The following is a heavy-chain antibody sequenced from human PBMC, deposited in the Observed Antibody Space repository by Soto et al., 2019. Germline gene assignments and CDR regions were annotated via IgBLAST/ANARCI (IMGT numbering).Heavy chain of an antibody. D-gene: IGHD6-13*01. CDR2: IWYDGSNK. V-gene: IGHV3-30*04. Sequence: QVQLVESGGGVVQPGRSLRLSCAVSGFAFSTYAMHWVRQAPGKGLEWVAVIWYDGSNKYYADSVKGRFTVSRDDSKNTLFVQMNSMRGEETAVYYYARARGSYSSNWYPGDHWGQGTLVTVSS. CDR1: GFAFSTYA. CDR3: ARARGSYSSNWYPGDH. J-gene: IGHJ4*02.